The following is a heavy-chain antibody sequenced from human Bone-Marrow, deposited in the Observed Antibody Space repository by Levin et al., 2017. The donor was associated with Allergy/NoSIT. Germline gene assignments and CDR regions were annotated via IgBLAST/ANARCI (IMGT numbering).Heavy chain of an antibody. Sequence: GGSLRLSCAASGFTFSSYAMSWVRQAPGKGLEWVSAISGSGGSTYYADSVKGRFTISRDNSKNTLYLQMNSLRAEDTAVYYCAKVCWKVVVTAIPSSPFDYWGQGTLVTVSS. CDR3: AKVCWKVVVTAIPSSPFDY. V-gene: IGHV3-23*01. CDR2: ISGSGGST. D-gene: IGHD2-21*02. CDR1: GFTFSSYA. J-gene: IGHJ4*02.